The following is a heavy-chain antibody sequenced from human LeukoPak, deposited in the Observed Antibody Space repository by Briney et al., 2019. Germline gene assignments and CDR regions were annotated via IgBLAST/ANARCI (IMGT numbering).Heavy chain of an antibody. CDR2: IYSGGST. V-gene: IGHV3-53*01. Sequence: GGSLRLSCAASGFTFSSYSMNWVRQAPGKGLEWVSVIYSGGSTYYADSVKGRFTISRDNSKNTLYLQMNSLRAEDTAVYYCARGRAVAATFFDYWGQGTLVTVSS. CDR3: ARGRAVAATFFDY. D-gene: IGHD2-15*01. J-gene: IGHJ4*02. CDR1: GFTFSSYS.